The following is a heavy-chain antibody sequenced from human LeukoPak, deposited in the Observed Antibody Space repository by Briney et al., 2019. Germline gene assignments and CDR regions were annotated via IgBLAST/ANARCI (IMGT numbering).Heavy chain of an antibody. CDR2: ISSSSSTI. J-gene: IGHJ4*02. Sequence: GGSLRLSCAASGFTFSSYSMNWVRQAPGKGLEWVSYISSSSSTIYYADSVKGRFTISRDNAKNSLYLQMNSLRDEDTAVYYCARADPSGYSHGSFDYWGQGTLVTVSS. CDR3: ARADPSGYSHGSFDY. D-gene: IGHD5-18*01. V-gene: IGHV3-48*02. CDR1: GFTFSSYS.